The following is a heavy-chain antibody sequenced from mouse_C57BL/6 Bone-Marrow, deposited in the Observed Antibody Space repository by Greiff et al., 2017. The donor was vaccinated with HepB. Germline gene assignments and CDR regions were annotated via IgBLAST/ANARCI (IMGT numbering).Heavy chain of an antibody. D-gene: IGHD2-1*01. CDR1: GFTFSSYG. J-gene: IGHJ2*01. V-gene: IGHV5-6*02. Sequence: DVMLVESGGDLVKPGGSLKLSCAASGFTFSSYGMSWVRQTPDKRLEWVATISSGGSYTYYPDSVKGRFTISRDNAKNTLYLQMSSLKSEDTAMYYCARRIYYGNPYYFDYWGQGTTLTVSS. CDR3: ARRIYYGNPYYFDY. CDR2: ISSGGSYT.